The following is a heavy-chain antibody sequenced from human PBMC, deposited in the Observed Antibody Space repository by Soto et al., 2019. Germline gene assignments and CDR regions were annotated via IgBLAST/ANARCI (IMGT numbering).Heavy chain of an antibody. Sequence: EVQLLESGGGLVQPGGSLRLSCAASGFTFSSYAMSWVRQAPGKGLEWVSAISGSGGSTYYADSVKGRFTISRDNSKNTLYLQMNSLRAEDTAVYYCAKDAEITDFCSGYWGYYFDYWGQGTLVTVSS. D-gene: IGHD3-3*01. CDR2: ISGSGGST. J-gene: IGHJ4*02. CDR1: GFTFSSYA. CDR3: AKDAEITDFCSGYWGYYFDY. V-gene: IGHV3-23*01.